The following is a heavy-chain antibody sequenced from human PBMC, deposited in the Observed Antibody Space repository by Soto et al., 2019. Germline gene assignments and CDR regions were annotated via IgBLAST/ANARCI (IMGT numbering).Heavy chain of an antibody. J-gene: IGHJ5*02. CDR2: IYHSGST. D-gene: IGHD3-3*01. Sequence: PSETLSLTCAVSGGSISSGGYSWSWIRQPPGKGLEWIGYIYHSGSTYYNPSLKSRVTISVDRSKNQFSLKLSSVTAADTAVYYCARVNYDFWSGLYNWFDPWGQGTLVTVSS. V-gene: IGHV4-30-2*01. CDR3: ARVNYDFWSGLYNWFDP. CDR1: GGSISSGGYS.